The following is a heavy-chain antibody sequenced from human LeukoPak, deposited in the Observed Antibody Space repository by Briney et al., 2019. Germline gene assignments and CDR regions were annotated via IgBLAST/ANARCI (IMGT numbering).Heavy chain of an antibody. D-gene: IGHD3-16*01. J-gene: IGHJ4*02. CDR2: INHNRGGT. CDR1: GYTFTSYY. Sequence: ASVKLSCKASGYTFTSYYMHWVRQAPGQGLEWVGWINHNRGGTNYAQKFQGKVTMTRDTSISTAYMELSRLGSDGAAVYYCASSPRGGFDYWGQGTLVTVSS. V-gene: IGHV1-2*02. CDR3: ASSPRGGFDY.